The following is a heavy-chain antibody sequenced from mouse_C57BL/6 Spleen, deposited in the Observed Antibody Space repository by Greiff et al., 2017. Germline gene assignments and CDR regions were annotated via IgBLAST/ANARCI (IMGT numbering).Heavy chain of an antibody. Sequence: VKVVESGPELVKPGASVKISCKASGYAFSSSWMNWVKQRPGKGLEWIGRIYPGDGDTNYNGKFKGKATLTADKSSSTAYMQLSSLTSEDSAVYFCAREGITTVVATGAMDYWGQGTSVTVSS. V-gene: IGHV1-82*01. J-gene: IGHJ4*01. D-gene: IGHD1-1*01. CDR3: AREGITTVVATGAMDY. CDR2: IYPGDGDT. CDR1: GYAFSSSW.